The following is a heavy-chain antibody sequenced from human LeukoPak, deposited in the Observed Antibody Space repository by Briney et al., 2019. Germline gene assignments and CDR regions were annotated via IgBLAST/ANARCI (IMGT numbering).Heavy chain of an antibody. CDR1: GFTFSDYE. CDR2: ISSSGSTI. CDR3: AAAPQTYRYLGY. D-gene: IGHD3-16*02. J-gene: IGHJ4*02. Sequence: PGGSLRLSCAASGFTFSDYEMNWVRQAPGKGLEWVSYISSSGSTIYYADSVKGRFTISRDNAKNSLYLQMNILRAEDTAVYYCAAAPQTYRYLGYWGQGTPVTVSS. V-gene: IGHV3-48*03.